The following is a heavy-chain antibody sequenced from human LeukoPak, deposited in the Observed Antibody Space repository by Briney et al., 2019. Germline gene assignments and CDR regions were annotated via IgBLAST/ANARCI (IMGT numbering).Heavy chain of an antibody. Sequence: AGSLRLTCAVDGFTLSDYYMTWLRQAPGKGLEWVSDTSSRDGTINFADSVRGRFTFSWANAKNSLYLQMCSLRADDTAYYYCTGEAVACSIYGWGQGALVTVSS. D-gene: IGHD6-19*01. V-gene: IGHV3-11*01. CDR1: GFTLSDYY. CDR3: TGEAVACSIYG. J-gene: IGHJ4*01. CDR2: TSSRDGTI.